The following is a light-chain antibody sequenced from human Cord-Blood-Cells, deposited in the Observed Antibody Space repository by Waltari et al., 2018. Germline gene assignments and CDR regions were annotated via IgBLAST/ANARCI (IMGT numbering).Light chain of an antibody. CDR3: QQDYNLWT. Sequence: PGERVTLSCRASQSVSSSYLTWYQQKPGQAPRLIIYGASTRATSIPARFSGSGSGTDFTLTISSLQPEDFAVYYCQQDYNLWTFGQGTKVEIK. J-gene: IGKJ1*01. CDR1: QSVSSSY. CDR2: GAS. V-gene: IGKV3D-7*01.